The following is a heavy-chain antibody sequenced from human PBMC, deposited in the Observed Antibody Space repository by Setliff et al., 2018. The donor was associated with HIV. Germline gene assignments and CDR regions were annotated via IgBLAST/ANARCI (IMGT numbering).Heavy chain of an antibody. Sequence: GASVKVSCKASGYTFTGYYMHWVRQAPGQGLEWMGWINPNSGGTNYAQKFQGRVTMTRDTSISTAYMGLSRLRSDDTAVYYCARVGRNFVATMSADYYYYMDVWGKVTTVTVSS. J-gene: IGHJ6*03. CDR1: GYTFTGYY. D-gene: IGHD5-12*01. V-gene: IGHV1-2*02. CDR2: INPNSGGT. CDR3: ARVGRNFVATMSADYYYYMDV.